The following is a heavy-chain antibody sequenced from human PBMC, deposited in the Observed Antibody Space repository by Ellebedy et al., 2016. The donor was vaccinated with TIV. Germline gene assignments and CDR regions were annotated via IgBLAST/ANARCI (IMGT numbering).Heavy chain of an antibody. Sequence: GGSLRLSCAASGFTFDDYAMHWVRQAPGKGLEWVSGISWNSGSIGYADSVKGRFTISRDNAKNSLYLQMNSLRAEDTALYYCAKDMGRGYSGYKSGEFDYWGQGTLVTVSS. CDR2: ISWNSGSI. CDR1: GFTFDDYA. CDR3: AKDMGRGYSGYKSGEFDY. J-gene: IGHJ4*02. V-gene: IGHV3-9*01. D-gene: IGHD5-12*01.